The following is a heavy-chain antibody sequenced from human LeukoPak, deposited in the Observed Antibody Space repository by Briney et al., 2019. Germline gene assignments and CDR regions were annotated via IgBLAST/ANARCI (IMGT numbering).Heavy chain of an antibody. CDR2: IYPGDSDT. D-gene: IGHD2-21*01. J-gene: IGHJ4*02. CDR3: ARHETYCCGDCYLIDY. CDR1: GYSFTSYW. V-gene: IGHV5-51*01. Sequence: GESLKISCKGSGYSFTSYWIGWVRQMPGKGLEWMGIIYPGDSDTRYSPSFQGQVTISADKSISTAYLQWSSLKASDTAMYYCARHETYCCGDCYLIDYWGQGTLVTVSS.